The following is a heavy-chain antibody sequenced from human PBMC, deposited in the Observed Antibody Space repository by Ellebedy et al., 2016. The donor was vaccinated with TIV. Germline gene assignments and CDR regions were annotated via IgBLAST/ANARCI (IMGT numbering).Heavy chain of an antibody. CDR2: LKSKTYGGTT. Sequence: GGSLRLSCAASGFTFSGAWMHWVRQAPGKGLEWVGRLKSKTYGGTTDYAAPVKGRFTISRDDSKNTLYLQMNSLKTEDTAVYYCTTDLGRYRTNPEYYSHNLHWGQGTLVTVSS. J-gene: IGHJ4*02. V-gene: IGHV3-15*07. CDR1: GFTFSGAW. D-gene: IGHD2/OR15-2a*01. CDR3: TTDLGRYRTNPEYYSHNLH.